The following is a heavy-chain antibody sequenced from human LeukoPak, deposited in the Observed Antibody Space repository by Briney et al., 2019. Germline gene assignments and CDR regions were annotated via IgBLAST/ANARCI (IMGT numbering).Heavy chain of an antibody. D-gene: IGHD3-22*01. CDR3: AREEYFQDSNGYSYYFHS. J-gene: IGHJ4*02. CDR2: IYKSGST. CDR1: GGSLGAN. Sequence: PSETLSLTCTVSGGSLGANWSWTRQSAGKGLEWIGRIYKSGSTNYNPSFRSRVTMSVDTSKNQLSLSVTSVTAAATAVYYCAREEYFQDSNGYSYYFHSWGQGSLVTVSS. V-gene: IGHV4-4*07.